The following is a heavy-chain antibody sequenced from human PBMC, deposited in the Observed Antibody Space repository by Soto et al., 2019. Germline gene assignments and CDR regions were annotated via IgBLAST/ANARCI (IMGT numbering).Heavy chain of an antibody. V-gene: IGHV4-39*01. Sequence: QLQLQESGPGLVKPSETLSLTYTVSGGSISSSAYFWAWIRQPPGKGLEWIGSIHYSGSTYYNPSLKIRVTISVDTSKNQFSLKLSSVTAADTAVYYCARQNYYGSALQYFQHWGQGTLVTVSS. D-gene: IGHD3-10*01. CDR3: ARQNYYGSALQYFQH. CDR1: GGSISSSAYF. CDR2: IHYSGST. J-gene: IGHJ1*01.